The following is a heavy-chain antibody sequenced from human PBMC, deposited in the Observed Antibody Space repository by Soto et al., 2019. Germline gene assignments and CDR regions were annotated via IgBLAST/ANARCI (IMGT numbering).Heavy chain of an antibody. Sequence: EQVLESGGGLVQPGGSLRLSCEASGFMFNHYAMAWVRQTPGKGLEWVSVISGSTGTTYYADSVKGRFTISRDNSKNTVDLQIHSLRVEDSALYSCARVIVLGASTLEYWGPGTRVTVSS. D-gene: IGHD6-6*01. CDR2: ISGSTGTT. CDR3: ARVIVLGASTLEY. V-gene: IGHV3-23*01. J-gene: IGHJ4*02. CDR1: GFMFNHYA.